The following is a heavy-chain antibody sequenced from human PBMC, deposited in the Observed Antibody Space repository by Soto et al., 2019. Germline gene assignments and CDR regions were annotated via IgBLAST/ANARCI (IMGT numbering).Heavy chain of an antibody. Sequence: VQLLESGGGLVQPGGSLRLSCAASGFTFSSYAMSWVRQAPGKGLEWVSGISGSGRSTYYADSVKGRFTISRDNSKNTLYLQMNSLRAEDTALYYCAKDYNSGYYYYYYMDVWGKGTAVTVSS. CDR3: AKDYNSGYYYYYYMDV. CDR2: ISGSGRST. V-gene: IGHV3-23*01. J-gene: IGHJ6*03. D-gene: IGHD1-26*01. CDR1: GFTFSSYA.